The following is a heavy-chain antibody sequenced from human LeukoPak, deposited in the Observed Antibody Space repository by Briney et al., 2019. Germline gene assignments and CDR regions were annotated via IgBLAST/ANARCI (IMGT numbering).Heavy chain of an antibody. CDR3: ARSLTIFGVVNHFDY. CDR1: GGSISSYY. CDR2: IYTSGST. V-gene: IGHV4-4*07. J-gene: IGHJ4*02. D-gene: IGHD3-3*01. Sequence: PSETLSLTCTVSGGSISSYYWSWIRQPAGKGLEWIGRIYTSGSTNYNPSLKSRVTMSVDTSKNQFSLKLSSVTAADTAVYYCARSLTIFGVVNHFDYWGQGTLVTVSS.